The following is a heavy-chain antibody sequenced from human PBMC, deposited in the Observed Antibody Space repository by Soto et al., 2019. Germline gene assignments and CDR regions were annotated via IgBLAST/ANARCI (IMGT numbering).Heavy chain of an antibody. D-gene: IGHD1-26*01. J-gene: IGHJ4*02. CDR1: GGSVSSGSYY. CDR3: ASTSGGSYSFDS. CDR2: IYYSGST. V-gene: IGHV4-61*01. Sequence: QVQLQESGPGLVKPSETLSLTCTVSGGSVSSGSYYWSWIRQPPGKGLEWIGYIYYSGSTNYNPSLKSRVTISVDTSKNQFSLKLSSVTAADTAVYYCASTSGGSYSFDSWGQGTLVTVSS.